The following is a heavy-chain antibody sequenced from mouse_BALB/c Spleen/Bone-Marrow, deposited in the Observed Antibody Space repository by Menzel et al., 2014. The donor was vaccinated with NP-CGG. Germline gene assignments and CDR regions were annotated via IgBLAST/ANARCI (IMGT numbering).Heavy chain of an antibody. J-gene: IGHJ4*01. V-gene: IGHV7-3*02. Sequence: EVQLVESGGSLVQPGGSLRLSCATSGFTFTDYFMSWVRQPPGKALEWLGFIRNKANGYTTEYSASVKGRFTISRDNSQSILYLQLSSLRPEDSATYYCASSYALASWGQGTSVTVSA. CDR1: GFTFTDYF. CDR3: ASSYALAS. CDR2: IRNKANGYTT.